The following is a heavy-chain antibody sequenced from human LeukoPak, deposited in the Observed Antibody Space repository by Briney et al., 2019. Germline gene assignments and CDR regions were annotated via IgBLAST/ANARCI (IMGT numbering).Heavy chain of an antibody. CDR1: AYTFTKYG. V-gene: IGHV1-18*01. Sequence: GASVTVSFKACAYTFTKYGISGVRQAPGQGGEWMVWINPYSSNSNYAPKLPGTVTMTTDTSTSTAYMELRSLTSDDTAVYYCARRGDYHDYWGQGTLVTVSS. J-gene: IGHJ4*02. CDR3: ARRGDYHDY. CDR2: INPYSSNS.